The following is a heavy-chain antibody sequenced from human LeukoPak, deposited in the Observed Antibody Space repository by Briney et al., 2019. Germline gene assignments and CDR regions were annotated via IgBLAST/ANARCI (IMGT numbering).Heavy chain of an antibody. Sequence: GGSLRLSCAVSGFTVSSSYMSWVRQVPGKGLEWVSVIYSGGSTYYPDSVKGRFTISRDNSRNTLYLQMNSLRAEDTAVYYCARDTVTTFRFRDYYYYGMDVWGQGTTVTVSS. CDR2: IYSGGST. J-gene: IGHJ6*02. CDR3: ARDTVTTFRFRDYYYYGMDV. V-gene: IGHV3-66*01. D-gene: IGHD4-17*01. CDR1: GFTVSSSY.